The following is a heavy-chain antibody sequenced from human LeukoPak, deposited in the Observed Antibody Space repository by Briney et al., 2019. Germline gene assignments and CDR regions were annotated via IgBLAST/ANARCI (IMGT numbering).Heavy chain of an antibody. J-gene: IGHJ3*02. CDR2: VFYSGNS. CDR3: ARDGGSCGGDCYFAFDI. CDR1: GDSLNSSTYY. V-gene: IGHV4-39*02. D-gene: IGHD2-21*02. Sequence: PSETLSLTCTVSGDSLNSSTYYWGWVRQPPGKGLEYIGSVFYSGNSYYNPTLKGRVTLSIDTSKNHFSLRLSSVTAADTAVYYCARDGGSCGGDCYFAFDIWGQGTMVTVSS.